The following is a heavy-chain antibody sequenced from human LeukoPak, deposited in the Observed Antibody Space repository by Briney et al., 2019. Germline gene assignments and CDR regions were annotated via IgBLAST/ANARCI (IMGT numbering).Heavy chain of an antibody. CDR1: GGAISTYY. Sequence: PSETLSLTCTVSGGAISTYYWSWIRQPPGKGLEWIGYIYYSGTTSYNPSLKSRVTISVDTSKNQFSLKLSSVTAADTAVYCCARHTTAATGTFDHWGQGTLVTVSS. V-gene: IGHV4-59*08. J-gene: IGHJ4*02. D-gene: IGHD1-1*01. CDR2: IYYSGTT. CDR3: ARHTTAATGTFDH.